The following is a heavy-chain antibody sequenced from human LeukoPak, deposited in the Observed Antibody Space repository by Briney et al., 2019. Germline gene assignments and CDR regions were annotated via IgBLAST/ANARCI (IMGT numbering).Heavy chain of an antibody. Sequence: SGTLSLTCTVSGGSIGSYYWSWIRQPAGKGLEWIGRIYATGSTNYNPSLKSRLTMSVDTSKNQFSLRLSSVTAADTAVYYCARDAREYDFWSGYLDYWGQGTVVTVSS. CDR2: IYATGST. J-gene: IGHJ4*02. CDR1: GGSIGSYY. CDR3: ARDAREYDFWSGYLDY. V-gene: IGHV4-4*07. D-gene: IGHD3-3*01.